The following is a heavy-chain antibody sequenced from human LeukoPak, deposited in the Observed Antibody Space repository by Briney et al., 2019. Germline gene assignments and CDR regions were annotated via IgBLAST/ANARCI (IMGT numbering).Heavy chain of an antibody. J-gene: IGHJ4*02. CDR1: GYSFTTYW. V-gene: IGHV5-51*01. CDR3: ARIPSFDFWSGSLFYYFDY. D-gene: IGHD3-3*01. Sequence: GDSLKISCQAFGYSFTTYWIGWVRQMPGKGLECMGIIYPGDSDVRYSPSFQGQVTISADNSISTAYLQWSSLKASDTAMYYCARIPSFDFWSGSLFYYFDYWGQGTLVTVSS. CDR2: IYPGDSDV.